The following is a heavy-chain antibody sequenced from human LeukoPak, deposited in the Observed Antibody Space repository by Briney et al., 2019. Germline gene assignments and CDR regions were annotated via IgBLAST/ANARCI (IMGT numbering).Heavy chain of an antibody. J-gene: IGHJ3*02. D-gene: IGHD6-6*01. Sequence: GGSLRLSCAASGFTFDDYAMHWVRQAPGKGLEWVSGISWNSGSIGYADSVKGRFTISRDNAKNSLYLQMNSLGAEDMALYYCAKCGSSSGDDAFDIWGQGTMVTVSS. CDR3: AKCGSSSGDDAFDI. CDR2: ISWNSGSI. V-gene: IGHV3-9*03. CDR1: GFTFDDYA.